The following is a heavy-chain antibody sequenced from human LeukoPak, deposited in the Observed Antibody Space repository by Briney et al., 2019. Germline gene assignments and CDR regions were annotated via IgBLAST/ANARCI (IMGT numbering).Heavy chain of an antibody. J-gene: IGHJ3*02. Sequence: SETLSPTCTVSGGSISSYYWTGFRKPPGKDLEWIGYIYYSGSTNYNPSLKSRVTISVDTSKNQFSLKLSSVTAADAAVYYCARYHRSYSDAFDIWGQGTMVTVSS. D-gene: IGHD3-10*01. CDR1: GGSISSYY. V-gene: IGHV4-59*01. CDR3: ARYHRSYSDAFDI. CDR2: IYYSGST.